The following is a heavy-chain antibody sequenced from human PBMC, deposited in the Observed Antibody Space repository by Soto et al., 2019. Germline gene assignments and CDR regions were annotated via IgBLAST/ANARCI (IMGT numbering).Heavy chain of an antibody. D-gene: IGHD3-3*01. CDR3: ARGGKLRFLEWPRDDALDI. CDR2: INAGNGNT. V-gene: IGHV1-3*01. CDR1: GYTFTSYA. J-gene: IGHJ3*02. Sequence: GASVKVSCKASGYTFTSYAMHWVRQAPGQRLEWMGWINAGNGNTKYSQKFQGRVTITRDTSASTAYMELSSLRSEDTAVYYCARGGKLRFLEWPRDDALDIWGQGTMVTVSS.